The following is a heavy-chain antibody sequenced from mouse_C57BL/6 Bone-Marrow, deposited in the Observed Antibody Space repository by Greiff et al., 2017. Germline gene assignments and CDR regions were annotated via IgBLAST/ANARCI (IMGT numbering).Heavy chain of an antibody. CDR3: ARSGYYGSSYEFAY. CDR2: IYPRSGNT. CDR1: GYTFTSYG. Sequence: LVESGAELARPGASVKLSCKASGYTFTSYGISWVKQRTGQGLEWIGEIYPRSGNTYYNEKFKGKATLTADKSSSTAYMELRSLTSEDSAVYFCARSGYYGSSYEFAYWGQGTLVTVSA. J-gene: IGHJ3*01. D-gene: IGHD1-1*01. V-gene: IGHV1-81*01.